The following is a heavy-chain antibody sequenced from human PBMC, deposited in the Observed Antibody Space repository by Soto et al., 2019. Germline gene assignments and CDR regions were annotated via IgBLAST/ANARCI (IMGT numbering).Heavy chain of an antibody. Sequence: PSETLSLTCTVSGGSISSSSYFWGWIRQPPGKGLEWIGEIYHSGSTNYNPSLKSRVTISVDTSKNQFSLKLSSVTAADTAVYYCARSFRMVRGVITPNLLGYWGQGTLVTVSS. CDR3: ARSFRMVRGVITPNLLGY. J-gene: IGHJ4*02. CDR2: IYHSGST. D-gene: IGHD3-10*01. CDR1: GGSISSSSYF. V-gene: IGHV4-39*07.